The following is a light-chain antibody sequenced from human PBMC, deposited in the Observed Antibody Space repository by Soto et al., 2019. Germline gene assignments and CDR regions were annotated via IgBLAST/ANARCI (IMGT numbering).Light chain of an antibody. V-gene: IGKV3-11*01. Sequence: IVLTQSPATMSLSTGERATLSCRASQRVTSYLAWYQQNPGQAPMILIYDASNRATGIPARFSGSWYVTYFTLTNSSLEPECFEFYYCQQRSNWPPSISIGQGTILVIK. CDR2: DAS. CDR3: QQRSNWPPSIS. CDR1: QRVTSY. J-gene: IGKJ5*01.